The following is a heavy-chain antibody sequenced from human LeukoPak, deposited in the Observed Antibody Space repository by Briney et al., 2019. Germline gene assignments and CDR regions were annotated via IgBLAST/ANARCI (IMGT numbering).Heavy chain of an antibody. CDR3: AKDLDSSGYYYFDY. CDR1: GFTFSSYG. D-gene: IGHD3-22*01. Sequence: GGSLILSCAASGFTFSSYGMSWVRQAPGKGLEWVSAISGSGGSTYYADSVKGRFTISRDNSKNTLYLQMNSLRAEDTAVYYCAKDLDSSGYYYFDYWGQGTLVTVSS. CDR2: ISGSGGST. J-gene: IGHJ4*02. V-gene: IGHV3-23*01.